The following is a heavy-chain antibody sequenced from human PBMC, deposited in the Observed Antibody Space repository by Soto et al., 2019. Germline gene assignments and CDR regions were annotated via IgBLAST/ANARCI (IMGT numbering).Heavy chain of an antibody. J-gene: IGHJ6*02. CDR1: GFPFSSYG. V-gene: IGHV3-30*18. CDR2: ISYDGSNK. Sequence: GGSLRLSCAASGFPFSSYGMHWVRQAPGKGLEWVAVISYDGSNKYYADSVKGRFTISRDNSKNTLYLQMNSLRAEDTAVYYCAKDLGREYQLLSYYYYGMDVWGQGTTVTVSS. D-gene: IGHD2-2*01. CDR3: AKDLGREYQLLSYYYYGMDV.